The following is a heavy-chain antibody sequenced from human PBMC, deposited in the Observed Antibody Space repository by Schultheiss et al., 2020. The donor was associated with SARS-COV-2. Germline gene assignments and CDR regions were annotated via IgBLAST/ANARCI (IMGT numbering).Heavy chain of an antibody. CDR2: IYYSGST. CDR3: ASLDYYYSSGYPDAFDI. D-gene: IGHD3-22*01. CDR1: GGSISSGGYY. V-gene: IGHV4-31*03. Sequence: SETLSLTCTVSGGSISSGGYYWSWIRQHPGKGLEWIGYIYYSGSTYYNPSLKSRVTISVDTSKNQFSLKLSSVTAADTAVYYCASLDYYYSSGYPDAFDIWGQGTMVTVSS. J-gene: IGHJ3*02.